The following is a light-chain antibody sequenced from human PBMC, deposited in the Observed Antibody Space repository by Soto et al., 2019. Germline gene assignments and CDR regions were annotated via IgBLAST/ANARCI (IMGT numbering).Light chain of an antibody. CDR2: AAS. CDR3: QQRSNWPLT. CDR1: HNITIY. J-gene: IGKJ4*01. V-gene: IGKV1-39*01. Sequence: DIQMTQYPSSLAASVGDRVTITWRASHNITIYLNWPPQKPGTAPKVLIYAASSLQSGVPSRFSGSGSGTDFTLTISSLQPEDFAVYYCQQRSNWPLTFGGGTKVDIK.